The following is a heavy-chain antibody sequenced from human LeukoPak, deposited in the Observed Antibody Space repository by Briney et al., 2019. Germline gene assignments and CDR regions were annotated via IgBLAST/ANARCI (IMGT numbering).Heavy chain of an antibody. V-gene: IGHV4-34*01. CDR3: ARGSSWVRSWSEYGY. Sequence: NPSETLSLTCAVYGGSFSGYYWSWIRQPPGKGLEWIGEINHSGSTNYNPSLKGRVTISVDTSKNQFSLKLSSVTAADTAVYYCARGSSWVRSWSEYGYWGQGTLVTVSS. CDR2: INHSGST. CDR1: GGSFSGYY. D-gene: IGHD6-13*01. J-gene: IGHJ4*02.